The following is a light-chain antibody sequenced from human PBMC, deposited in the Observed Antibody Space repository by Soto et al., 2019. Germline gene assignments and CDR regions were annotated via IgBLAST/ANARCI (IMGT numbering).Light chain of an antibody. V-gene: IGKV3D-15*01. J-gene: IGKJ5*01. CDR2: GTS. CDR3: QQYTNWPLT. CDR1: ESVSSSY. Sequence: EVVLTQSPGTLSLSPGERATLSCRASESVSSSYLAWHQQRPGQAPRLPIYGTSARATGVPARFSGGGSGTEFTLTITSLQSEDFAVYWCQQYTNWPLTFGQGT.